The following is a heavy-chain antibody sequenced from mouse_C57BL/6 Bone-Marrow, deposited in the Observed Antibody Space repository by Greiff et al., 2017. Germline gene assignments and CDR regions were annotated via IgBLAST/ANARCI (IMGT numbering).Heavy chain of an antibody. V-gene: IGHV7-3*01. CDR3: ARYDDGSDAY. CDR1: GFTFTDYY. J-gene: IGHJ3*01. Sequence: EVQLVESGGGLVQPGGSLSLSCAASGFTFTDYYMSWVRQPPGKALEWLGFIRNKANGYPTEYSASVKGRCTISRDNSQSILYLQMNALRAEDSATYYCARYDDGSDAYWGQGTLVTVSA. CDR2: IRNKANGYPT. D-gene: IGHD1-1*01.